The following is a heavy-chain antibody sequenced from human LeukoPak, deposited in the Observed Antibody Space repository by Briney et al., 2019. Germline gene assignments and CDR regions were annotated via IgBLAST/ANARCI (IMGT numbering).Heavy chain of an antibody. J-gene: IGHJ4*02. CDR1: GYTLTELS. CDR3: ATDRCSSGWHGY. CDR2: FDPEDGET. Sequence: ASVKVSCKVSGYTLTELSMHWVRQAPGKGLEWMGGFDPEDGETIYAQKFQGRVTMTEDTSTDTAYMELSSLRSEDTAVYYCATDRCSSGWHGYWGQGTLVTVSS. V-gene: IGHV1-24*01. D-gene: IGHD6-19*01.